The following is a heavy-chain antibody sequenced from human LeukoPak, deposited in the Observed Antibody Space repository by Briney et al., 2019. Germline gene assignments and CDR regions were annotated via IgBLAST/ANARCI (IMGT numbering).Heavy chain of an antibody. J-gene: IGHJ4*02. CDR3: EQGGLGIVLMVYAHY. V-gene: IGHV3-23*01. CDR1: GFTFSSYA. CDR2: ISGSGGST. D-gene: IGHD2-8*01. Sequence: GGSLRLSCAASGFTFSSYAMSWVRQAPGKGLEWVSAISGSGGSTYYADSVKGRFTISRDNSKNTLYLQMNSLRADDTAVYYCEQGGLGIVLMVYAHYWGQGTLVTVSS.